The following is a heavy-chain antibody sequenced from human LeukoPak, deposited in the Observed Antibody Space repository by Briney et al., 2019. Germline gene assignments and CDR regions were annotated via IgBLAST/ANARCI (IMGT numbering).Heavy chain of an antibody. CDR3: AKEAGHSSGWYNYYYYYGMDV. J-gene: IGHJ6*02. CDR1: GFTFSSYG. Sequence: GRSLRLSCAASGFTFSSYGMPWVRQAPGKGLEWVAVISYDGSNKYYADSVKGRFTISRDNSKNTLYLQMNSLRAEDTAVYYCAKEAGHSSGWYNYYYYYGMDVWGQGTTVTVSS. D-gene: IGHD6-19*01. V-gene: IGHV3-30*18. CDR2: ISYDGSNK.